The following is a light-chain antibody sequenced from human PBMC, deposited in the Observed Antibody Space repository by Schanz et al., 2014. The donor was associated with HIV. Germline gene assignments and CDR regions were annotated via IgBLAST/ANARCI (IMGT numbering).Light chain of an antibody. Sequence: QAVVTQEPSVTVSPGGTVTLTCDSSNGAVTSGHFPYWFQQKPGHAPRTLIYDTNKKHPWTPARFSGSLLGGKAALTLSGAQPEDEAEYYCLLTYGGTQVFGGGTKLTVL. J-gene: IGLJ3*02. V-gene: IGLV7-46*01. CDR1: NGAVTSGHF. CDR3: LLTYGGTQV. CDR2: DTN.